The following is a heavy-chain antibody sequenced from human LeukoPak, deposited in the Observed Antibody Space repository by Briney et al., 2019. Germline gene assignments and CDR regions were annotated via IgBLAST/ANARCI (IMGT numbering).Heavy chain of an antibody. CDR1: GFTFSDYY. CDR3: ATDKYYYDSSGYYPLDY. J-gene: IGHJ4*02. V-gene: IGHV3-11*01. Sequence: GGSLRLSCAASGFTFSDYYMSWIRLAPGKGLEWVSYISSSGSTIYYADSVKGRFTISRDNAKNSLYLQMNSLRAEDTAVYYCATDKYYYDSSGYYPLDYWGQGTLVTVPS. D-gene: IGHD3-22*01. CDR2: ISSSGSTI.